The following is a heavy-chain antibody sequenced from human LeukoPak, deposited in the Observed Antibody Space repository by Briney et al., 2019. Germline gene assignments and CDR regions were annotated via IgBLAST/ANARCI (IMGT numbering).Heavy chain of an antibody. D-gene: IGHD1-20*01. V-gene: IGHV3-66*01. J-gene: IGHJ6*03. CDR1: EFSVGSNY. CDR2: IYSGGST. CDR3: AKVGKAARITGTTSRYYYYYMDV. Sequence: GGSLRLSCAASEFSVGSNYMTSVRQAPGKGLEWVSLIYSGGSTYYADSVKGRFTISRDNSKNTLYLQMNSLRAEDTAVYYCAKVGKAARITGTTSRYYYYYMDVWGKGTTVTISS.